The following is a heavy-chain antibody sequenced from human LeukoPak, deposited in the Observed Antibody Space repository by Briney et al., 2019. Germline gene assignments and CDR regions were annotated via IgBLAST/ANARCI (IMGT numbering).Heavy chain of an antibody. J-gene: IGHJ3*02. V-gene: IGHV1-46*01. Sequence: GASVKVSCKASRYTFTSYYMHWVPQSPGQGLEWMGIINPSGGSTSYAQKFQGRVTMTRDMSTSTVYVELSRLRSEDTAVYYCARDSRGYSYGLFSGDAFDIWGQGTMVTVSS. CDR1: RYTFTSYY. CDR2: INPSGGST. CDR3: ARDSRGYSYGLFSGDAFDI. D-gene: IGHD5-18*01.